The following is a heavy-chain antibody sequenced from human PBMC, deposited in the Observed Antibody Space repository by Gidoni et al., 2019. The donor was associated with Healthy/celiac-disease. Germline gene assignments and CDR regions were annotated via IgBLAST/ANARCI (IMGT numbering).Heavy chain of an antibody. D-gene: IGHD6-19*01. V-gene: IGHV3-30-3*01. Sequence: QVQLVESGGGVVQPGGSLRLSCAAPGFTFSSYAMHWVRQAPGKGLEWVAVISYDGSNKYYADSVKGRFTISRDNSKNTLYLQMNSLRAEDTAVYYCARGGYFSSGWYYFDYWGQGTLVTVSS. CDR1: GFTFSSYA. CDR3: ARGGYFSSGWYYFDY. J-gene: IGHJ4*02. CDR2: ISYDGSNK.